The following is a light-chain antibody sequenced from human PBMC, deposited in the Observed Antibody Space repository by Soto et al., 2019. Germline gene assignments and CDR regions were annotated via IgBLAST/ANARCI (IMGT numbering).Light chain of an antibody. V-gene: IGKV3-15*01. CDR3: QHYNNWPPWT. Sequence: EIVMTQSPATLSASPGERATLSCRASQSVSVNLAWYQQNPGQAPRILIYGASTRATGIPARLNGSGSGTEFILTISSLQSEDFAVYYCQHYNNWPPWTFGQGTKVEIK. CDR1: QSVSVN. CDR2: GAS. J-gene: IGKJ1*01.